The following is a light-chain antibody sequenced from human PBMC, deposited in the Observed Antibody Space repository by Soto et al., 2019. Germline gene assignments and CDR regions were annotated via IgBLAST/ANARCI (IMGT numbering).Light chain of an antibody. V-gene: IGLV2-14*01. CDR3: ISYTGSSTSYV. Sequence: QSALTQPASVSGSPGRSITISCTGTSTDIGTYNSVSWYQHHPGKAPKLLIFEVIDRPSGVSDRFSGSKSGNTASLTISGLQAEDEADYYCISYTGSSTSYVFGSGTKVTVL. CDR1: STDIGTYNS. J-gene: IGLJ1*01. CDR2: EVI.